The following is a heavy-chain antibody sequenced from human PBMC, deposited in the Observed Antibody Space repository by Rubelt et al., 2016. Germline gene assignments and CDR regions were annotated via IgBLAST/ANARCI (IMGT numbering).Heavy chain of an antibody. V-gene: IGHV1-58*01. CDR3: AADIDIRGYFDY. D-gene: IGHD1-26*01. CDR2: IIVGSGNT. CDR1: GFTFTSSA. Sequence: QMQLVQSGPEVKKPGTSVKVSCKASGFTFTSSAVQWVRQARGQRLERIGWIIVGSGNTNYAQKVQDRVTITRDMSTSTAYMELSSLRSEDTAVYYCAADIDIRGYFDYWGQGTLVTVSS. J-gene: IGHJ4*02.